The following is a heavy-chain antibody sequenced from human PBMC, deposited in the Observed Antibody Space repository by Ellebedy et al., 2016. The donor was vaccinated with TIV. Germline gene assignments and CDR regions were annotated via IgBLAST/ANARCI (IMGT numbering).Heavy chain of an antibody. CDR1: GFTVSSNY. Sequence: PGGSLRLSCAASGFTVSSNYMSWVRQAPGKGLEWVSVFYSSGSTYYADSVKGRFTISRDNSKNTLYLQMNSLRAEDTAVYYCAKSTSGWWVFDYWGQGTLVTVSS. V-gene: IGHV3-66*01. CDR3: AKSTSGWWVFDY. J-gene: IGHJ4*02. D-gene: IGHD6-19*01. CDR2: FYSSGST.